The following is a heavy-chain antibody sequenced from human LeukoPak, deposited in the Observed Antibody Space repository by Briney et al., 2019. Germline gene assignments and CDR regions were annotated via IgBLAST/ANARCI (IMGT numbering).Heavy chain of an antibody. D-gene: IGHD6-6*01. Sequence: SETLSLTCIVSGGSISSGGYYWSWIRQHPGKGLEWIGYIYYSGSTYYNPSLKSRVTISVDTSKNQFSLKLSSVTAADTAVYYCARGRVRYSSSSKYYFDYWGQGTLVTVSS. J-gene: IGHJ4*02. CDR2: IYYSGST. CDR1: GGSISSGGYY. CDR3: ARGRVRYSSSSKYYFDY. V-gene: IGHV4-31*03.